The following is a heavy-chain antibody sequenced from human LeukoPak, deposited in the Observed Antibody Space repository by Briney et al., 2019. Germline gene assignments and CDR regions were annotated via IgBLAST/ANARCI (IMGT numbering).Heavy chain of an antibody. CDR2: IKQDGSEK. V-gene: IGHV3-7*01. Sequence: PGGSLRLSCAASEFTFSRYWMTWVRQAPGKGLEWVANIKQDGSEKYYVDSVKGRFTISRDNAKNSLYLQMNSLRTEDTAVYYCVRDGSSWGNFDYWGQGTLVSVSS. D-gene: IGHD7-27*01. J-gene: IGHJ4*02. CDR3: VRDGSSWGNFDY. CDR1: EFTFSRYW.